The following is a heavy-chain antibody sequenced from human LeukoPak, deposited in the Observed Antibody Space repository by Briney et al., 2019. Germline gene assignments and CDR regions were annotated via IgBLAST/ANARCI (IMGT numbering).Heavy chain of an antibody. J-gene: IGHJ4*02. D-gene: IGHD6-19*01. V-gene: IGHV3-33*01. CDR3: ARGKQWLVGLLDY. CDR1: GFTFSSYG. Sequence: PGGSLRLSCAASGFTFSSYGMHWVRQAPGKELERVGVIWYDGSNKYYADSVKGRFTISRDNSKNSLYLQMNSLRAEDTAVYYCARGKQWLVGLLDYWGQGTLVTVSS. CDR2: IWYDGSNK.